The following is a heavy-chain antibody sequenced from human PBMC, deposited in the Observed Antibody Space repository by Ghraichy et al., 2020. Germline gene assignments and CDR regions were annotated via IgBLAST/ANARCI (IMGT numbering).Heavy chain of an antibody. CDR3: ARVGYSYGSSPYDAFDI. D-gene: IGHD5-18*01. CDR2: IYHSGST. CDR1: GGSISSSNW. J-gene: IGHJ3*02. Sequence: LTCAVSGGSISSSNWWSWVRQPPGKGLEWIGEIYHSGSTNYNPSLKSRVTISVDKSKNQFSLKLSSVTAADPALYYCARVGYSYGSSPYDAFDIWGQGTMVTVSS. V-gene: IGHV4-4*02.